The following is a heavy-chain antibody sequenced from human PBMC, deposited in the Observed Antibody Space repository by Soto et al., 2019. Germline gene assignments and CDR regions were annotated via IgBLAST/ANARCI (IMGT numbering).Heavy chain of an antibody. V-gene: IGHV3-7*01. J-gene: IGHJ6*03. D-gene: IGHD3-10*01. CDR2: IKQDGSEK. Sequence: GGSLRLSCAASGFTFSSYWMSWVRQAPGKGLEWVANIKQDGSEKYYVDSVKGRFTISRDNAKNSLYLQMNSLRAEDTAVYYCTGYYGSGSYYKYYYYYYMDVWGKGTTVTVSS. CDR3: TGYYGSGSYYKYYYYYYMDV. CDR1: GFTFSSYW.